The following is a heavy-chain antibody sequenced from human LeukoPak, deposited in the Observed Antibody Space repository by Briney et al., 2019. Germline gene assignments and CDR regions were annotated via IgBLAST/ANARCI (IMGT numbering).Heavy chain of an antibody. CDR2: ISYDGSNK. V-gene: IGHV3-30*05. J-gene: IGHJ3*02. Sequence: GRSLRLSCAASGFTFSSYGMHWVRQAPGKGLEWVAVISYDGSNKYYADSVKGRFTISGDKSKNTLYLQMNSLRPEDTAFYYCARGPGPIAGAKSPFDIWGQGTMVTVFS. CDR1: GFTFSSYG. D-gene: IGHD1-26*01. CDR3: ARGPGPIAGAKSPFDI.